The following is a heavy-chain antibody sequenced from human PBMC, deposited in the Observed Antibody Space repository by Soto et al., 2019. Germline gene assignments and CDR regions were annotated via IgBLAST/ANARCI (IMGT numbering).Heavy chain of an antibody. CDR3: ARGGGEFDA. J-gene: IGHJ5*02. Sequence: PSETLSLTCAVYGASLSDNYCNWLRQPPGKGLEWIGEINHSGNTNYNPSLRSRVTISIDTSKNQLSLSLRSVSAADTAVYYCARGGGEFDAWGQGTPVTVSS. CDR1: GASLSDNY. CDR2: INHSGNT. V-gene: IGHV4-34*01. D-gene: IGHD2-21*01.